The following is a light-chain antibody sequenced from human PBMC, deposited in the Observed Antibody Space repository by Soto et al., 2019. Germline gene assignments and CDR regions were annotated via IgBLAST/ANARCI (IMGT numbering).Light chain of an antibody. V-gene: IGKV3-20*01. J-gene: IGKJ3*01. CDR2: GAS. Sequence: EIVLTQSPGTLSLSPGERATLSCRASQSVSSSYLAWYQQKPGQAPRLLIYGASSRATGIPDRFSGSRSGTDFTLSISRLEPEDFAVYYCQQDSSSPRVTFGPGAKVEIK. CDR1: QSVSSSY. CDR3: QQDSSSPRVT.